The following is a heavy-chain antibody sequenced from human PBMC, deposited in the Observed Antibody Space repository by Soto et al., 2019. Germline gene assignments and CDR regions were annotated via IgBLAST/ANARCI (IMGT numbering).Heavy chain of an antibody. J-gene: IGHJ6*02. D-gene: IGHD3-10*01. CDR1: GGTFSSYA. CDR2: IIPIFGTA. Sequence: QVQLVQSGAEVKKPGSSVKVSCKASGGTFSSYAISWVRQAPGQGLEWMGGIIPIFGTANYAQKFQGRVTITADESTSTAYMELSSRRAEDTAVEYCARRGDGYGSPREYYYYGIDVWGQGTTGTVSS. V-gene: IGHV1-69*01. CDR3: ARRGDGYGSPREYYYYGIDV.